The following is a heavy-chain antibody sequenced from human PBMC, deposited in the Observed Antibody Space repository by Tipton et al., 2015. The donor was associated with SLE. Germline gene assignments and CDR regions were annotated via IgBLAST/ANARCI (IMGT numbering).Heavy chain of an antibody. Sequence: LRLSCAVSGFILSHYAMHWVRQAPGKGLEWVGTVYYTGNTFYNPSLKSRVTISVDTSKNQFSLKLTSVTAADTAVYYCARDEYRYDATGYHLLGHFDFWGQGTLVTVSS. D-gene: IGHD3-22*01. J-gene: IGHJ4*02. CDR1: GFILSHYA. CDR3: ARDEYRYDATGYHLLGHFDF. V-gene: IGHV4-38-2*01. CDR2: VYYTGNT.